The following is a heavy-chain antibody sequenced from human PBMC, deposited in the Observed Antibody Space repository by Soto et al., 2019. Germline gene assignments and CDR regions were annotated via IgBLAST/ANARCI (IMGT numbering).Heavy chain of an antibody. CDR2: INRESGAT. V-gene: IGHV3-7*01. Sequence: EVQLVETGGGLVQPGGSLRLSCVASGFSFSDYWMSWVRQAPGKGLEWVANINRESGATFYVDSVKGRFTISRDNRKNSQYLPMRRLRAADTAVYLFATAADWEPGGRMWGQGTMVTVSS. CDR1: GFSFSDYW. CDR3: ATAADWEPGGRM. D-gene: IGHD1-26*01. J-gene: IGHJ3*01.